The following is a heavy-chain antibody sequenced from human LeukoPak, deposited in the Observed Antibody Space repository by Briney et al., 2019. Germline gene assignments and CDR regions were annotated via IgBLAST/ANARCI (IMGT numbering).Heavy chain of an antibody. CDR3: ARENIVVVPAAADYYYYGMDV. CDR1: GGSISSYY. V-gene: IGHV4-59*01. CDR2: IYYSGST. Sequence: SETLSLTCTVSGGSISSYYWSWIRQPPGKGLEWIGYIYYSGSTNYNPSLKSRVTISVDTSKNQFSLKLSSVTAADTAVYYCARENIVVVPAAADYYYYGMDVWGQGTTVTVSS. D-gene: IGHD2-2*01. J-gene: IGHJ6*02.